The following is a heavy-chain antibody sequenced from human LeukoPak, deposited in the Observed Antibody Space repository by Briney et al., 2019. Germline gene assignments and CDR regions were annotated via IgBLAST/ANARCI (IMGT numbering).Heavy chain of an antibody. D-gene: IGHD1-14*01. Sequence: ASVKVSCKASGYTFTSYDINWVRQATGQGLEWMGWMNPNSGNTGYAQKFQGRVTMTEDTSTDTAYMELSSLRSEDTAVYYCATGTGSTYFDYWGQGTLVTVSS. CDR1: GYTFTSYD. CDR2: MNPNSGNT. V-gene: IGHV1-8*01. J-gene: IGHJ4*02. CDR3: ATGTGSTYFDY.